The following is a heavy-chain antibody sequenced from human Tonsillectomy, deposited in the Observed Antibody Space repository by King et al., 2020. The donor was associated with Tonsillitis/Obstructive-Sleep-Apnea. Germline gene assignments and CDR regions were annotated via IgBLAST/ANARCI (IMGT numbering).Heavy chain of an antibody. D-gene: IGHD3-10*01. CDR2: ISGLNGNT. J-gene: IGHJ4*02. CDR1: GYVFSSYG. CDR3: ARAGAMVPPGDY. V-gene: IGHV1-18*01. Sequence: VQLVESGTEVKKPGASVKVSCKASGYVFSSYGISWVRQAPGQGLEWMGWISGLNGNTNYAQKLQGRVTMTTDTSTSTAYMELRSLRSDDTAVYYCARAGAMVPPGDYWGQGTLVTVSS.